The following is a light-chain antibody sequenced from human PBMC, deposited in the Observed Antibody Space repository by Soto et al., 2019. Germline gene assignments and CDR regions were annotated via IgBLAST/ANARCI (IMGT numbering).Light chain of an antibody. V-gene: IGKV1-5*01. J-gene: IGKJ1*01. CDR2: DAS. CDR3: QHYNSYSEA. Sequence: DIQMTQSPSTLSASVGDRVTITCRASQSISSWLAWYQQKPGKAPKLLIYDASSLESGVPSRFSGSGSGTEFTLTISSLQPDDFATYYGQHYNSYSEAFGQGTKVDIK. CDR1: QSISSW.